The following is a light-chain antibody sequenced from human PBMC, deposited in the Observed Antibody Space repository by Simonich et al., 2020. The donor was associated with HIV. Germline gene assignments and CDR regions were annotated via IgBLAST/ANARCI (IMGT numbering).Light chain of an antibody. CDR3: QQYYSSPLT. Sequence: DIVMTQSPDSLAVSLGERATIHCKSSQSVLYNSNNKNYLDWYQQKPGQPPKLLIYWASTRESGVPDRSSGSGSGTDFTLTISSLQAEDVAVYYCQQYYSSPLTFGGGTKVEIK. CDR1: QSVLYNSNNKNY. J-gene: IGKJ4*01. V-gene: IGKV4-1*01. CDR2: WAS.